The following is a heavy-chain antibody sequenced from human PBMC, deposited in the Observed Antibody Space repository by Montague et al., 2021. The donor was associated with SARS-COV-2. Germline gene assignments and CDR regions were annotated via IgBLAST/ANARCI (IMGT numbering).Heavy chain of an antibody. J-gene: IGHJ6*02. V-gene: IGHV6-1*01. CDR3: ARVSSTALRGVIKTSGYYALDV. Sequence: CAISGDSVSSNSAAWNWIRQSPSRGLEWLGRTYFRSKWYSEYAFSVKGRITINADTAKNQFSLNLTSVTAADTTVYYCARVSSTALRGVIKTSGYYALDVWGHGTTVRVSS. CDR1: GDSVSSNSAA. CDR2: TYFRSKWYS. D-gene: IGHD3-10*01.